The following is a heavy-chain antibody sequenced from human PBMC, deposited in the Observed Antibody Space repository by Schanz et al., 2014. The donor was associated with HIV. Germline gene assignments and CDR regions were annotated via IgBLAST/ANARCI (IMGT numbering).Heavy chain of an antibody. Sequence: EVQLLESGGGLVQPGGSLRLSCAASGLTFSSYNMNWVRQAPGKGLEWVSYISSSSNTIYYADSVKGRFTISRDNAKNSLYLQMNSLRDEDTAIYYCARSRGGGWSFDYWGQGTLVTVSS. V-gene: IGHV3-48*02. D-gene: IGHD6-19*01. CDR2: ISSSSNTI. J-gene: IGHJ4*02. CDR1: GLTFSSYN. CDR3: ARSRGGGWSFDY.